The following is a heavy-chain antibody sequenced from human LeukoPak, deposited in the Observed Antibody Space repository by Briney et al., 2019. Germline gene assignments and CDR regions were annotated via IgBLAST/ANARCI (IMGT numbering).Heavy chain of an antibody. CDR2: IYSGGDT. J-gene: IGHJ4*02. Sequence: PGGSLRLSCVASGFTFTDSALSWVRQAPGKGLEWISLIYSGGDTYYPDSVRGRFTISRDNSKNTLYLQMNSLRAEDTAVYYCARGPPACSTNCYGYLDYWGQGTLVTVSS. CDR1: GFTFTDSA. D-gene: IGHD2-2*01. V-gene: IGHV3-53*01. CDR3: ARGPPACSTNCYGYLDY.